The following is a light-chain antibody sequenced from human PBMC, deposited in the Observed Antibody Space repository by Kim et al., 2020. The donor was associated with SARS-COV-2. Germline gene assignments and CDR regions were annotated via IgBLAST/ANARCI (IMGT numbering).Light chain of an antibody. J-gene: IGLJ3*02. CDR2: DSY. CDR1: ISNIVRLY. V-gene: IGLV1-51*01. Sequence: QNVTFSGPGTISNIVRLYLAWYQHLPGTAPTLLIYDSYKRPSGIPDRFSGSKSGTSATLGITGLQTGDEADYYCGTWDDSLSAGVFGGGTKVTVL. CDR3: GTWDDSLSAGV.